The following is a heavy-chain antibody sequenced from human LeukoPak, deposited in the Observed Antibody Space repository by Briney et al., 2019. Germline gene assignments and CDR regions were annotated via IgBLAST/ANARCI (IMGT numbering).Heavy chain of an antibody. J-gene: IGHJ6*03. CDR2: ISAYNGNT. CDR3: ARYHLGSSFLSYYYHYMDV. V-gene: IGHV1-18*01. Sequence: ASVTVSCKASGYTFTSYGISWVRQAPGQGLEWMGWISAYNGNTNYAQKLQGRVTMTTDTSTSTAYMELRSLRSDDTAVYYCARYHLGSSFLSYYYHYMDVWGKGTTVTVSS. CDR1: GYTFTSYG. D-gene: IGHD6-6*01.